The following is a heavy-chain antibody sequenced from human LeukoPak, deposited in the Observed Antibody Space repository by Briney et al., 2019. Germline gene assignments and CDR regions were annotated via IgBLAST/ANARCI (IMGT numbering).Heavy chain of an antibody. CDR2: IYSGGST. D-gene: IGHD5-24*01. Sequence: GGSLRLSCAASGFTFSSYEMNWVRQAPGKGLEWVSVIYSGGSTYYADSVKGRFTISRDNSKNTLYLQMNSLRAEDTAVYYCARLGDGYKLFDYWGQGTLVTVSS. V-gene: IGHV3-66*02. CDR3: ARLGDGYKLFDY. CDR1: GFTFSSYE. J-gene: IGHJ4*02.